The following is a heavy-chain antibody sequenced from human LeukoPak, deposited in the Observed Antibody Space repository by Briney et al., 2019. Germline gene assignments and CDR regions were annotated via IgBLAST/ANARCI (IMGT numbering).Heavy chain of an antibody. Sequence: SETLSLTCTVSGDSISSSSYYWVWLRQPPGKGLEWIATIYYSGSTYYNPSLKSRVTISVDTSKNQFSLKLSSVTAADTAMYYCARGSDTAAGLYWGQGTLVTVSS. J-gene: IGHJ4*02. CDR3: ARGSDTAAGLY. V-gene: IGHV4-39*01. D-gene: IGHD6-13*01. CDR1: GDSISSSSYY. CDR2: IYYSGST.